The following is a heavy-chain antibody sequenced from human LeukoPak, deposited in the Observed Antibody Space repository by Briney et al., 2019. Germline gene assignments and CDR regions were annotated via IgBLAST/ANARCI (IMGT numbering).Heavy chain of an antibody. CDR2: IIPILGIA. D-gene: IGHD1-26*01. V-gene: IGHV1-69*04. CDR1: GGTFSSYA. J-gene: IGHJ6*02. Sequence: SVKVSCKASGGTFSSYAISWVRQAPGQGLEWMGRIIPILGIANYAQKFQGRVTITADKSTSTAYMELSSLRSEDTAVYYCARGEWELLLGDYYYGMDVWGQGTTVTVSS. CDR3: ARGEWELLLGDYYYGMDV.